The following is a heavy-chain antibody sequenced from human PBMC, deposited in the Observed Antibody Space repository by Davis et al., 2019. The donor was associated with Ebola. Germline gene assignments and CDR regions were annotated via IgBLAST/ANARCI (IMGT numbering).Heavy chain of an antibody. V-gene: IGHV1-18*01. CDR1: SYCFSMYA. J-gene: IGHJ4*02. D-gene: IGHD6-25*01. CDR3: AREGASGWKGFFDL. CDR2: VYPNTAQT. Sequence: ASAMVSCYASSYCFSMYAPNRALFAPGQGLEWIGWVYPNTAQTNYAQSLQGRVTLTTDTSTTTSYLELNNLRSDDTAVYFCAREGASGWKGFFDLWGQGTLITVSS.